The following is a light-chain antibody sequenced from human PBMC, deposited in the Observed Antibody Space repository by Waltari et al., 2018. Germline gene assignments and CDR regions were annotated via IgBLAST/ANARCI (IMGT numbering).Light chain of an antibody. CDR3: QTGGHGTWV. J-gene: IGLJ3*02. CDR2: VNSDGSH. CDR1: RGHSSNV. Sequence: QLVLTQSPSASASLGASVKLTCTLSRGHSSNVTAWLQEQPGKGPRYLMKVNSDGSHSKGDEIPDRFSGSSAGAERYLTISSLQSEDEADYYCQTGGHGTWVFGGGTKLTVL. V-gene: IGLV4-69*01.